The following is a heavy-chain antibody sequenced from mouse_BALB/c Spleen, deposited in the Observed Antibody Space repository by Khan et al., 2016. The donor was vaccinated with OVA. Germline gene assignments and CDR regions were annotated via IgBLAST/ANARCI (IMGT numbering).Heavy chain of an antibody. V-gene: IGHV1S136*01. CDR3: APVGTDYGSVVY. D-gene: IGHD1-1*01. CDR2: IYPFNGAT. Sequence: EVQLQQSGPEVVKPGASVKLSCKASGYTFTSYVMHWVKQKPGQGLEWIGYIYPFNGATKYNEKFDGKVTLTSDKSSSTAYMELSSLTSEDSAVDYCAPVGTDYGSVVYWGQGTLVTVSA. J-gene: IGHJ3*01. CDR1: GYTFTSYV.